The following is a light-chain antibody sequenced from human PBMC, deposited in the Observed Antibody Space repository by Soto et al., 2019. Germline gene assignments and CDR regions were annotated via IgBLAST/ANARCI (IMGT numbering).Light chain of an antibody. CDR1: SSDVGGYNY. J-gene: IGLJ1*01. CDR2: GVS. CDR3: NSYSRSVTYV. Sequence: QSVLTQPASVSASLGQSITISCTGTSSDVGGYNYVSWYQQHPGKAPKLMIYGVSNRPSGVSNRFSGSKSGNTASLTISGLQAEDEADYYCNSYSRSVTYVFGTGIKVIVL. V-gene: IGLV2-14*03.